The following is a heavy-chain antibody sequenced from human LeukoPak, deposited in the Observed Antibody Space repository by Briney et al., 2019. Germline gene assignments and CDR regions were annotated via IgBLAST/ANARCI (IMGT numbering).Heavy chain of an antibody. Sequence: SETLSLTCTVSGDSISSYYWSWIRQPPGKGLEWIGYIYYSGSTNYNPSLKSRVTISVDRSKNQFSLKLSSVTAADTAVYYCARYYYDSSGYWAADYWGQGTLVTASS. D-gene: IGHD3-22*01. CDR3: ARYYYDSSGYWAADY. V-gene: IGHV4-59*01. CDR2: IYYSGST. J-gene: IGHJ4*02. CDR1: GDSISSYY.